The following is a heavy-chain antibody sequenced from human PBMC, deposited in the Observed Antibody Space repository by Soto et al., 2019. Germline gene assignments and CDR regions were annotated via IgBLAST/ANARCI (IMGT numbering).Heavy chain of an antibody. Sequence: ASVKVSCKASGGTFSSYAISWVRQAPGQGLEWMGGIIPIFGTANYAQKFQGGVTITADESTSTAYMELSSLRSEDTAVYYCARDPKYCSSTSCYLPWGQGTLVTVS. CDR1: GGTFSSYA. J-gene: IGHJ5*02. V-gene: IGHV1-69*13. D-gene: IGHD2-2*01. CDR2: IIPIFGTA. CDR3: ARDPKYCSSTSCYLP.